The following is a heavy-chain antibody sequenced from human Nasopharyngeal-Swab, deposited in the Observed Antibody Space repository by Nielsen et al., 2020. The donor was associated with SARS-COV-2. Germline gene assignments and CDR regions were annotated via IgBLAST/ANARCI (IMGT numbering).Heavy chain of an antibody. CDR3: AGDYYDSSGYYGGFDP. V-gene: IGHV4-30-2*05. D-gene: IGHD3-22*01. CDR2: INHSGST. J-gene: IGHJ5*02. Sequence: WIRQPPGKGLEWIGEINHSGSTYYNPSLKSRVTISVDTSKNQFSLKLSSVTAADTAVYYCAGDYYDSSGYYGGFDPWGQGTPVTVSS.